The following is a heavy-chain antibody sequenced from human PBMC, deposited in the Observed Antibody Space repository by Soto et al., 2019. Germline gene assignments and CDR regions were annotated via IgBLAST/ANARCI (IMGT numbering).Heavy chain of an antibody. V-gene: IGHV4-59*01. Sequence: SETLSLTCTVSGCSISSYYWSWIGQPPGKGLEWIGYIYYSGSTNYNPSLKSRVTISVDTSKNQFSLKLSSVTAADTAVYYCARDSGYYYGSGSYYNQYFDYWGQGTLVTVSS. D-gene: IGHD3-10*01. CDR2: IYYSGST. CDR1: GCSISSYY. CDR3: ARDSGYYYGSGSYYNQYFDY. J-gene: IGHJ4*02.